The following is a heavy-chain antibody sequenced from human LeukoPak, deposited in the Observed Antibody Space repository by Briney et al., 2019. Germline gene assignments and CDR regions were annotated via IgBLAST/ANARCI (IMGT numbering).Heavy chain of an antibody. D-gene: IGHD1-26*01. CDR3: ARESGSYRMFDY. J-gene: IGHJ4*02. Sequence: PGGSLRLSCAASGFTFSSYEMNWVRQAPGKGLEWVSYISSSGSTIYYADSVKGRSTISRDNAKNSLYLQMNSLRAEDTAVYYCARESGSYRMFDYWGQGTLVTVSS. CDR2: ISSSGSTI. V-gene: IGHV3-48*03. CDR1: GFTFSSYE.